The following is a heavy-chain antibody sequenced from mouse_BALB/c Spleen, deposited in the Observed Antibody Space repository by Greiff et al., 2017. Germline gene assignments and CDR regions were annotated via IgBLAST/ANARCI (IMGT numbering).Heavy chain of an antibody. CDR2: ISNLAYSI. J-gene: IGHJ1*01. D-gene: IGHD1-1*01. V-gene: IGHV5-15*02. CDR1: GFTFSDYG. Sequence: EVNVVESGGGLVQPGGSRKLSCAASGFTFSDYGMAWVRQAPGKGPEWVAFISNLAYSIYYADTVTGRFTISRENAKNTLYLEMSSLRSEDTAMYYCARDRYYGSSTHWYFDVWGAGTTVTVSS. CDR3: ARDRYYGSSTHWYFDV.